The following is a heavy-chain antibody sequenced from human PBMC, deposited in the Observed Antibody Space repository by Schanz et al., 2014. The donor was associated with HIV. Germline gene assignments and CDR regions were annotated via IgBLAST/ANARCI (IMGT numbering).Heavy chain of an antibody. V-gene: IGHV3-9*01. CDR3: AKGIMGATEYYYGMDV. CDR1: GFSLEDYA. J-gene: IGHJ6*02. CDR2: ISWNRGRL. D-gene: IGHD1-26*01. Sequence: VQLVESGGCVVQPRGSLRLSCAASGFSLEDYAMHWVRQAPGKGLEWVSGISWNRGRLGYGDAVKGRFTVSRDNANNFLYLQMNDLRVEDTAVYYCAKGIMGATEYYYGMDVWGQGTTVIVSS.